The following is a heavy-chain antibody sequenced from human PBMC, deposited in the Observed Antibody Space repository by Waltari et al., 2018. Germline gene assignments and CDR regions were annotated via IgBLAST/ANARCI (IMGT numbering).Heavy chain of an antibody. V-gene: IGHV4-4*07. CDR3: ARGIGYCTSTNCYPRPLYFDY. CDR2: IYTSGTT. CDR1: GGSNSTYY. J-gene: IGHJ4*02. Sequence: QVQLQESGPGLVTPSETLSLTCTVSGGSNSTYYWHWIRQPAGKGLEWIGRIYTSGTTNYNPSLKSRVTMSVDTSKNQFSLNLSSVTAADTAVYYCARGIGYCTSTNCYPRPLYFDYWGQGTLVTVSS. D-gene: IGHD2-2*01.